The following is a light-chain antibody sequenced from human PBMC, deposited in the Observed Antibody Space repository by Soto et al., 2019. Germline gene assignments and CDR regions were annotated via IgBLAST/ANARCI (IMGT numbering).Light chain of an antibody. V-gene: IGKV3-11*01. CDR1: QSVTNY. CDR2: EAS. J-gene: IGKJ1*01. CDR3: QQYNSYST. Sequence: EIVLTHSPATLSLSPCERATLSCRASQSVTNYLTWYQQKPGQAPRLLIYEASNRATGIPARFSGSGSGTEFTLTISSLQPEDFASYYCQQYNSYSTFGQGTKVDIK.